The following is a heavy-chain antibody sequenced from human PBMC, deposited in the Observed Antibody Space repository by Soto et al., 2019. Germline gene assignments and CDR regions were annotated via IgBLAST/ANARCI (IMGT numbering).Heavy chain of an antibody. D-gene: IGHD3-10*01. CDR3: AREISLSAGSYFDY. V-gene: IGHV3-48*02. Sequence: LRLSCTASGFTFNTYNMNWVRQAPGKGLEWVSYISSSSYTIKYADSVEGRFTVSRDNGKKSLYLQMNSLRDEDTAVYFCAREISLSAGSYFDYWGQGTLVTVSS. CDR1: GFTFNTYN. J-gene: IGHJ4*02. CDR2: ISSSSYTI.